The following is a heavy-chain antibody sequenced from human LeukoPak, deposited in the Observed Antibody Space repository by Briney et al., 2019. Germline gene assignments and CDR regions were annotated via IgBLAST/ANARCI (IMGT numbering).Heavy chain of an antibody. CDR3: ARAKKGYSSGWYRIDY. D-gene: IGHD6-19*01. J-gene: IGHJ4*02. CDR1: GGSFSGYY. V-gene: IGHV4-34*01. CDR2: INHSGST. Sequence: SETLSLTCAVYGGSFSGYYWSWIRQPPGKGLEWIGEINHSGSTNYNPSLKSRVTISVDTSRNQFSLRLSSVTAADTAVYYCARAKKGYSSGWYRIDYWGQGTLVTVSS.